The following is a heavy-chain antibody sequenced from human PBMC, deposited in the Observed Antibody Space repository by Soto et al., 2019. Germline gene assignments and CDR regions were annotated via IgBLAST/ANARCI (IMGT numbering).Heavy chain of an antibody. CDR1: GFTFSSYW. Sequence: GGSLRLSCAASGFTFSSYWMSWVRQAPGKGLEWVANIKQDGSEKYYVDSVKGRFTISRDNAKNSLYLQMNSLRAEDTAVYYCARDTNYGPPPFYSYYYGMDVWGQGTTVTVSS. V-gene: IGHV3-7*05. J-gene: IGHJ6*02. D-gene: IGHD1-7*01. CDR3: ARDTNYGPPPFYSYYYGMDV. CDR2: IKQDGSEK.